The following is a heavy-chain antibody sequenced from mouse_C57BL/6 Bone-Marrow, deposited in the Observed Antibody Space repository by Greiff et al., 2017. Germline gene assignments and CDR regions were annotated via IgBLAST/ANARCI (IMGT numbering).Heavy chain of an antibody. Sequence: QVQLKESGPELVKPGASVKISCKASGYAFSSSWMNWVKQRPGKGLEWIGRIYPGDGDTNYNGKFKGKATMTADKSSSTAYMQLSSLTSEDSAVSFCARGVFTTFAYWGQGTLVTVSA. D-gene: IGHD1-1*01. V-gene: IGHV1-82*01. CDR2: IYPGDGDT. CDR1: GYAFSSSW. J-gene: IGHJ3*01. CDR3: ARGVFTTFAY.